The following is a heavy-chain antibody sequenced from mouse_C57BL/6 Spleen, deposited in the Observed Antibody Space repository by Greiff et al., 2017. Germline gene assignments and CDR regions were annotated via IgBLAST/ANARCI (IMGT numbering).Heavy chain of an antibody. V-gene: IGHV1-26*01. CDR1: GYTFTDYY. CDR3: ARGYYFDD. J-gene: IGHJ2*01. Sequence: EVQLQQSGPELVKPGASVKISCKASGYTFTDYYMNWVKQSHGKSLEWIGDINPNNGGTSYNQKFKGKATLTVDKSSSTAYMELRSLTSEDSAVYYCARGYYFDDWGQGTTLTVSS. CDR2: INPNNGGT.